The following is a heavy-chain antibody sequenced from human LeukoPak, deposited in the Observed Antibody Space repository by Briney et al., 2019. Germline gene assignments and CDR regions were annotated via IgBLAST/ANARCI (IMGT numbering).Heavy chain of an antibody. Sequence: GGSLRLSCAASGFTFSSYTMHWVRQAPGKGLEWVADISFDGNNKYYADSVKGRFTISRDNSKNTLYLQMNSLRAEDTAVYFCARPDRDGYNSYFDYWGQGTLVTVSS. CDR3: ARPDRDGYNSYFDY. CDR2: ISFDGNNK. D-gene: IGHD5-24*01. J-gene: IGHJ4*02. V-gene: IGHV3-30-3*01. CDR1: GFTFSSYT.